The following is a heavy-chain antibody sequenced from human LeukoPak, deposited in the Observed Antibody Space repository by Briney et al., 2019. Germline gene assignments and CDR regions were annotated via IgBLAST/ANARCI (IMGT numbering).Heavy chain of an antibody. J-gene: IGHJ3*02. V-gene: IGHV4-4*07. D-gene: IGHD2-2*01. CDR3: ARDSVYLPYCSSTSCYAFDI. CDR2: IYTSGST. CDR1: GGSISSYY. Sequence: SETLSLTCTVSGGSISSYYWSWIRQPAGKGLEWIGRIYTSGSTNYNPSLKSRVTMSVDTSKNQFSMKMSTLTAADTAVYYCARDSVYLPYCSSTSCYAFDIWGQGTMVTLSS.